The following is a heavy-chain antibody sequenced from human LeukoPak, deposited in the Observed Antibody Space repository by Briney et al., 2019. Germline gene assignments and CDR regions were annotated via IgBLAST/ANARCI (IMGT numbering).Heavy chain of an antibody. CDR2: ISSSGSTI. CDR1: GFTFSSYE. V-gene: IGHV3-48*03. J-gene: IGHJ6*02. D-gene: IGHD3-10*01. CDR3: ARALKRGYYYYYYGMDV. Sequence: PGGSLRLSCAASGFTFSSYEMNRVHQAPGKGLEWVSYISSSGSTIYYADSVKGRFTISRDNAKNSLYLQMNSLRAEDTAVYYCARALKRGYYYYYYGMDVWGQGTTVTVSS.